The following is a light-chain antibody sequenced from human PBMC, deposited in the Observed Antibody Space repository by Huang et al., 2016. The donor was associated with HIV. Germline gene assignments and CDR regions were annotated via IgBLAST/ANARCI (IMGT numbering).Light chain of an antibody. J-gene: IGKJ3*01. CDR1: QDINTF. V-gene: IGKV1-8*01. Sequence: IRMTQSPSSLSASTGDRVTITCRANQDINTFLAWYQQRQGSVPKLLIYAASTLQRGVPSRFSGNGSGTDFTLTIGCLHSEDVATYYCQQYDIHPLTFGPGTRVDIK. CDR2: AAS. CDR3: QQYDIHPLT.